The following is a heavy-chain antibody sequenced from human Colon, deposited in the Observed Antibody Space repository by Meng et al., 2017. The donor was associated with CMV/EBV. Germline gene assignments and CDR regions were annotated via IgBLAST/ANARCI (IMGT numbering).Heavy chain of an antibody. Sequence: QVQVQESGPRLVKPSQTLSLTCIITGDFFINNDYYWTWIRQPAGKNLEFIGRFYASGATNYHPSLRSRLTISGDTSKNQVSPELTSVTAADTAVYYCAGPHHYFDYWSQGTLVTVSS. V-gene: IGHV4-61*02. CDR1: GDFFINNDYY. CDR3: AGPHHYFDY. J-gene: IGHJ4*02. CDR2: FYASGAT.